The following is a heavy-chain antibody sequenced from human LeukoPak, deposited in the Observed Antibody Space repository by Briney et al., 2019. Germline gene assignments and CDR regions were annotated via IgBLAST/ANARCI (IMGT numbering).Heavy chain of an antibody. D-gene: IGHD5-18*01. Sequence: SETLSFTCSVSGASISAYHWSWIRQPAGKGLEWIGRIYSSGRTNYIPSLKSRLTTSVATSKNQFSLKLNSVTAADTAVYYCARDYSYPDYWGQGTLVTVSS. CDR2: IYSSGRT. CDR3: ARDYSYPDY. V-gene: IGHV4-4*07. J-gene: IGHJ4*02. CDR1: GASISAYH.